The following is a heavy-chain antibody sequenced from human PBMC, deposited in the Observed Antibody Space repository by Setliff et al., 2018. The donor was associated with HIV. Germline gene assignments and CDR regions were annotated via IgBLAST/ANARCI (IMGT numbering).Heavy chain of an antibody. CDR2: INAGNSNT. CDR3: AIMGHSDYDSMGWDYYGMDV. J-gene: IGHJ6*02. Sequence: ASVKVSCKASGYTFTSYAMHWVRQAPGQRLEWMGWINAGNSNTKYSQKFQGRVTITRDTSASTAYMELSSLRSEDTAVYYCAIMGHSDYDSMGWDYYGMDVWVPETLLVTVSS. V-gene: IGHV1-3*01. D-gene: IGHD5-12*01. CDR1: GYTFTSYA.